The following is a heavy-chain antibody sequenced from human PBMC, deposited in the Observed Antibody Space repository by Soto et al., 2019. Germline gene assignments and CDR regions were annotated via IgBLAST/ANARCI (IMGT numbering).Heavy chain of an antibody. J-gene: IGHJ4*02. CDR1: GFTLSRPG. V-gene: IGHV3-23*01. D-gene: IGHD6-13*01. CDR2: INPSGDST. CDR3: AKVDVSTAGSFDY. Sequence: GGSLRLSCVACGFTLSRPGLSWVRQAPGKGLEWVSTINPSGDSTFYADSVKGRFTISRDNSKNTVYLQMNSLSVGDTAVYLCAKVDVSTAGSFDYWGQGALVTVSS.